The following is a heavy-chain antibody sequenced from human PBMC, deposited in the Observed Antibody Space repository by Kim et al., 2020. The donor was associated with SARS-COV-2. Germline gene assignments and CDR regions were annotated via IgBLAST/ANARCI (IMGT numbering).Heavy chain of an antibody. CDR2: ISSSSSYI. Sequence: GGSLRLSCAASGFTFSSYSMNWVRQAPGKGLEWVSSISSSSSYIYYADSVKGRFTISRDNAKNSLYLQMNSLRAEDTAGYYCASSALGYGDGYTHHYYYGMDVWGQGTTVTVSS. V-gene: IGHV3-21*01. J-gene: IGHJ6*02. D-gene: IGHD5-12*01. CDR1: GFTFSSYS. CDR3: ASSALGYGDGYTHHYYYGMDV.